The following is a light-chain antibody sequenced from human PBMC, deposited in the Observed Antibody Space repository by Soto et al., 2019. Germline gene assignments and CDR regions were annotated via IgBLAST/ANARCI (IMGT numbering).Light chain of an antibody. CDR2: DAS. CDR3: QQRSNWPVT. J-gene: IGKJ1*01. CDR1: QSVGSY. Sequence: VMTQSPATLSVSPGERATLSCRASQSVGSYLAWYQQKPGQAPRLLIYDASNRATGIPARFSGSGSGTDFTLTITSLEPEDFAVYYCQQRSNWPVTFGQGTKVDIK. V-gene: IGKV3-11*01.